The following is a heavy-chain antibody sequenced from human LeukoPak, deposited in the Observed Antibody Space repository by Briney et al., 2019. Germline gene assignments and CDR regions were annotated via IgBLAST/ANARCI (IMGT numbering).Heavy chain of an antibody. CDR2: INPNSGGT. CDR1: GYTFTGYY. V-gene: IGHV1-2*02. D-gene: IGHD3-10*01. J-gene: IGHJ5*02. CDR3: ARDQGYYGSGSLSNWFDP. Sequence: ASVKVSCKASGYTFTGYYMHWVRQAPGQGLEWMGWINPNSGGTNYAQKFQGRVTMTRDTSISTAYMELSRLRSDDTAVYYCARDQGYYGSGSLSNWFDPWGQGTLVTVSS.